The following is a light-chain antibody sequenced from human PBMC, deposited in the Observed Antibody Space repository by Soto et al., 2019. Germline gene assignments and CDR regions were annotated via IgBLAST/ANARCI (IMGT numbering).Light chain of an antibody. V-gene: IGLV2-11*01. CDR2: DVN. CDR1: SSDVGGYDY. J-gene: IGLJ3*02. CDR3: FSYAGSRV. Sequence: QSALTQPRSVSGSPGQSVTISCTGTSSDVGGYDYVSWYQQHPGKAPKLMIFDVNKRPSGVPDRFSGPKSGNTAFLTISGLQAEDEADYSCFSYAGSRVFGGGTKVTVL.